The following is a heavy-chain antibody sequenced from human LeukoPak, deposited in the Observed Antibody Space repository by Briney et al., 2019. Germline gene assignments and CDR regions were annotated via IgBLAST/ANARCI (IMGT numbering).Heavy chain of an antibody. J-gene: IGHJ3*02. Sequence: PSETLSLTCTVSGGSISSYYWSWIRQPTGKGLEWIGYIYYSGSNNYNPSLKRRVTISVDKSKNQFSLKLSSVTAADTAVYYCATPYSGGYQGLDIWGQGTMVTVSS. CDR1: GGSISSYY. CDR3: ATPYSGGYQGLDI. CDR2: IYYSGSN. V-gene: IGHV4-59*01. D-gene: IGHD1-26*01.